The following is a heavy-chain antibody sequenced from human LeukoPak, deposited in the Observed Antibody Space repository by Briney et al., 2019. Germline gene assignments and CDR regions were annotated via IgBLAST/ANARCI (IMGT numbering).Heavy chain of an antibody. CDR1: GGSFSGYY. J-gene: IGHJ4*02. CDR2: IYYSGST. D-gene: IGHD3-22*01. CDR3: ARSSGYYYGY. Sequence: SETLSLTCAVYGGSFSGYYWSWIRQPPGKGLEWIGYIYYSGSTNYNPSLKSRVTISVDTSKNQFSLKLSSVTAADTAVYYCARSSGYYYGYWGQGTLVTVSS. V-gene: IGHV4-59*08.